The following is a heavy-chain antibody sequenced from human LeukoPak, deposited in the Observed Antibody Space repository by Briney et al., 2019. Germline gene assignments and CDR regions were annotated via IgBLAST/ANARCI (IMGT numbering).Heavy chain of an antibody. J-gene: IGHJ6*03. V-gene: IGHV1-18*01. CDR2: ISAYNGNT. D-gene: IGHD3-22*01. CDR1: GYTFTSYG. CDR3: ARKGSTYYYDSSGYYPYYYYYYMDV. Sequence: GASVKVSCKASGYTFTSYGISWVRQAPGQGLEWMGWISAYNGNTNYAQKLQGRVTMTTDTSTSTAYMELRSLRSDDAAVYYCARKGSTYYYDSSGYYPYYYYYYMDVWGKGTTVTISS.